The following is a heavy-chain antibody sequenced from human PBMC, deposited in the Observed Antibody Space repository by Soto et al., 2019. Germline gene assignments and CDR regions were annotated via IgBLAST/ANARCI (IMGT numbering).Heavy chain of an antibody. J-gene: IGHJ4*02. CDR2: SSATGAGT. V-gene: IGHV3-23*01. D-gene: IGHD2-15*01. CDR1: GFTFSSYG. CDR3: ARGGGYDSFDF. Sequence: GGSLRLSCAASGFTFSSYGMTWVRQAPGKGLEWVSFSSATGAGTYYADSVKGRFTISRDNSKNTLYLQMTSLRADDTAVYYCARGGGYDSFDFWGQGIQVTVSS.